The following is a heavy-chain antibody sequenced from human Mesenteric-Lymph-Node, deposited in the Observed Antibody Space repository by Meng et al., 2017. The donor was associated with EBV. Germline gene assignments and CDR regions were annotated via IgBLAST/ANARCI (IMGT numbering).Heavy chain of an antibody. V-gene: IGHV4-4*02. CDR3: AKDLSYTLPFGKLDS. CDR1: GVSFSSHSY. J-gene: IGHJ4*02. Sequence: HVSGTGVVEPSGGLDPSGGGSGVSFSSHSYWSWVLQSPAKGLDWIREIFRGGSSSYKPSLKSRLTMSVDTSNNQFSLKLRSVTAADTALYYCAKDLSYTLPFGKLDSWGQGTLVTVSS. CDR2: IFRGGSS. D-gene: IGHD1-14*01.